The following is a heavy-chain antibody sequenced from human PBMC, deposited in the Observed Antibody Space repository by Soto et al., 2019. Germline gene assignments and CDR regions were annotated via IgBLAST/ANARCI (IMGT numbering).Heavy chain of an antibody. CDR2: IVRDGTEQ. D-gene: IGHD1-20*01. Sequence: QAPGKGLEWLAVIVRDGTEQHYADSVKDRFTISRDNSKNTLYLQMNSLRVDDTGVYYCARDDVYPDNGFAYWGQGTLLTVSS. CDR3: ARDDVYPDNGFAY. V-gene: IGHV3-33*01. J-gene: IGHJ4*02.